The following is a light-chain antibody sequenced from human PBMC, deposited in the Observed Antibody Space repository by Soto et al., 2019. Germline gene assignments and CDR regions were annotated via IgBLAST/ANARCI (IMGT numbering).Light chain of an antibody. V-gene: IGLV2-8*01. CDR1: SSDVGGYNY. J-gene: IGLJ1*01. Sequence: QSALTQPPSASGSPGQSVTISCTGTSSDVGGYNYVSWYQQHPDKAPKLMIYEVSKRPSGVPDRFSGSKSGNTASLTVSGLQAEDEADYYCSSYAGSNNSYVFGTGTKLTVL. CDR3: SSYAGSNNSYV. CDR2: EVS.